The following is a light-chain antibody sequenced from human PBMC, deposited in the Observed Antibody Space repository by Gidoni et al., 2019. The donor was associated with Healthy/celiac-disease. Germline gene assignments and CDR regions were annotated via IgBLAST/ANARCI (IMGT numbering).Light chain of an antibody. CDR1: QSVSSSY. CDR3: QQYGSSPRT. Sequence: VSTYLSVTLSLPPGERATLPCRASQSVSSSYLAWYQQKPGQAPRLLIYGASSRATGIPDRFSGSGSGTDFTLTISRLEPEDFAVYYCQQYGSSPRTFGQGTKVEIK. CDR2: GAS. V-gene: IGKV3-20*01. J-gene: IGKJ1*01.